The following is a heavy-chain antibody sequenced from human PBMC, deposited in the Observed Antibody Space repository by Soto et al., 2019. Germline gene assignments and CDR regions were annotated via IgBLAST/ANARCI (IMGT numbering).Heavy chain of an antibody. Sequence: SETLSLTCTVSGGSISSYYWSWIRQPAGKGLEWIGRIYTSGSTNYNPSLKSRVTMSVDTSKNQFSLKLSSVTAADTAVYYCARDAGDSSSPPHSDWGQGTLVTVSS. CDR2: IYTSGST. D-gene: IGHD6-13*01. J-gene: IGHJ4*02. V-gene: IGHV4-4*07. CDR1: GGSISSYY. CDR3: ARDAGDSSSPPHSD.